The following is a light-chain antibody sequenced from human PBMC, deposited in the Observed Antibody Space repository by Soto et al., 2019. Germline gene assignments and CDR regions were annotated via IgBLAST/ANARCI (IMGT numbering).Light chain of an antibody. CDR3: QKYNSAPLT. Sequence: DIVMTQSPDSLAVSLGERATINCESSQSVLYRSNNQHCLAWYQQKPGKPPKLLIYAASTLQSGVPSRFSGSGAETDCTLTISSLQPEDVATDYCQKYNSAPLTFGGGTKVDIK. J-gene: IGKJ4*01. CDR2: AAS. CDR1: QSVLYRSNNQHC. V-gene: IGKV4-1*01.